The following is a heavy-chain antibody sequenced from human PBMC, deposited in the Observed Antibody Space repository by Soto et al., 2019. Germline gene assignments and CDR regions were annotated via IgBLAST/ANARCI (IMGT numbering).Heavy chain of an antibody. CDR1: GGAIGGYY. Sequence: SETLSLTCSLSGGAIGGYYWSWIRQPPGKALEWIGYVSYSGSTDYHPSLKSRVSISIDTSKNQFSPKMISVTAADTAVYYCARHGSDSGWFFFDPCGQGALFTVSS. CDR2: VSYSGST. D-gene: IGHD6-19*01. V-gene: IGHV4-59*08. J-gene: IGHJ5*02. CDR3: ARHGSDSGWFFFDP.